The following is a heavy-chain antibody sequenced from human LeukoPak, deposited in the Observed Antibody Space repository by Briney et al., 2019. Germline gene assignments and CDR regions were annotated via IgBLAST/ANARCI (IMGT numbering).Heavy chain of an antibody. CDR2: ISSSSSYI. CDR1: GFTFSSYS. J-gene: IGHJ6*02. D-gene: IGHD3-16*01. CDR3: ARDRLVVSFAPNGMDV. Sequence: GGSLRLSCAASGFTFSSYSMNWVRQAPGKGLEWVSSISSSSSYIYYADSVKGRFTISRDNAKNSLYLQMNSLRAEDTAVYYCARDRLVVSFAPNGMDVWGQGATVTVSS. V-gene: IGHV3-21*01.